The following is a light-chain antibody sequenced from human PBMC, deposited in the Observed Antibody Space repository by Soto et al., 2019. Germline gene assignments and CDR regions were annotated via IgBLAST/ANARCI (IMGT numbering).Light chain of an antibody. J-gene: IGKJ1*01. CDR2: GAS. CDR3: QQYNNWPRT. Sequence: EVVMTQSPATLSVSPGERATLSCRASQSARSSLGWYQQKPGQAPSLLIYGASTRATGIPARFSGSGSGAEFTLTISSLQSEDFAVYYCQQYNNWPRTFGQGTKVDIK. CDR1: QSARSS. V-gene: IGKV3-15*01.